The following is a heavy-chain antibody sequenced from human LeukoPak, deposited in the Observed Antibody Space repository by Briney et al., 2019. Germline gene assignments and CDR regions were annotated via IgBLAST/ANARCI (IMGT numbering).Heavy chain of an antibody. CDR1: GFTFSSYS. Sequence: GGSLRLSCAASGFTFSSYSMNWVRQAPGKGLEWVSSISSSSSYIYYADSVKGRFTISRDNAKNSLYLQMNSLRAEDTAVYYCARDYSSSWYRRNWSDPWGQGTLVTVSS. CDR3: ARDYSSSWYRRNWSDP. V-gene: IGHV3-21*01. CDR2: ISSSSSYI. D-gene: IGHD6-13*01. J-gene: IGHJ5*02.